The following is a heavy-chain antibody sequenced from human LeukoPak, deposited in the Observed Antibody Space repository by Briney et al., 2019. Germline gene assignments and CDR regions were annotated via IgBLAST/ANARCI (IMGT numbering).Heavy chain of an antibody. J-gene: IGHJ3*02. Sequence: ASVKVSCKASGYTFTGYYMHWVRQAPGQGLEWMGRINPNSGGTNYAQKFQGRVTMTRDTSISTACMELSRLRSDDTAVYYCARDLERGYSYGFRSYDAFDIWGQGTMVTVSS. V-gene: IGHV1-2*06. CDR1: GYTFTGYY. D-gene: IGHD5-18*01. CDR2: INPNSGGT. CDR3: ARDLERGYSYGFRSYDAFDI.